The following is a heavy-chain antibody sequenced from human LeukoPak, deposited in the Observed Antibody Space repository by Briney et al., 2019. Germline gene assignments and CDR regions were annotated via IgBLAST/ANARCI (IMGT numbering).Heavy chain of an antibody. Sequence: SETLSLTCTVSGGSIRRSSYYWGWIRQPPGKGLEWIGSIYYSGSTYYNPSLKSRVTISVDTSKNQFSLKLSSVTAADTAVYYCARDGGAKVSSDRAFDIWGQGTMATVSS. CDR1: GGSIRRSSYY. CDR2: IYYSGST. J-gene: IGHJ3*02. D-gene: IGHD1-26*01. CDR3: ARDGGAKVSSDRAFDI. V-gene: IGHV4-39*07.